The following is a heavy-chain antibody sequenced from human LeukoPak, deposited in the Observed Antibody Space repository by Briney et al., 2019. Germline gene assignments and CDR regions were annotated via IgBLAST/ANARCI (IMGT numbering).Heavy chain of an antibody. D-gene: IGHD6-6*01. CDR3: AREVWARSSGAFDY. CDR2: ISSSSSYI. Sequence: GGSLRLSCAASGFTFSSYAMSWVRQAPGKGLEWVSSISSSSSYIYYADSVKGRFTISRDNAKNSLYLQMNSLRAEDTAVYYCAREVWARSSGAFDYWGQGTLVTVSS. CDR1: GFTFSSYA. J-gene: IGHJ4*02. V-gene: IGHV3-21*01.